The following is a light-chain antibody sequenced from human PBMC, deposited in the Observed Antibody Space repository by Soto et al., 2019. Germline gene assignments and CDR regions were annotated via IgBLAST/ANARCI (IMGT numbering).Light chain of an antibody. CDR2: EVS. Sequence: QPVLTQPASVSGSPGQSITISCTGTSSDVGAYNYVSWYQQHPGKAPTLIISEVSNRPSGLSNRFSGSKSGNTASLTISGLQPEDEADYYCSSYTGSNLGVFGTGTKLTVL. CDR1: SSDVGAYNY. CDR3: SSYTGSNLGV. J-gene: IGLJ1*01. V-gene: IGLV2-14*01.